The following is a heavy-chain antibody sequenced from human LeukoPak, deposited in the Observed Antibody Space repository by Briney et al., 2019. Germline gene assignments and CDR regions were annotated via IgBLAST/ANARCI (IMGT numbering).Heavy chain of an antibody. CDR2: ISGSGGST. J-gene: IGHJ4*02. CDR3: AKGYSGSYFLIDY. V-gene: IGHV3-23*01. CDR1: GFTFSSYG. D-gene: IGHD1-26*01. Sequence: PGGSLRLSCAASGFTFSSYGMSWVRQAPGKGLEWVSAISGSGGSTYYADSVKGRFTISRDNAKNSLYLQMNSLRAEDTALYYCAKGYSGSYFLIDYWGQGTLVTVSS.